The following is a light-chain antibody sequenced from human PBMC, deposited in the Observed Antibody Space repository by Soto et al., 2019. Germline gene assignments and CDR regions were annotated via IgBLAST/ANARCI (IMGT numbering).Light chain of an antibody. CDR2: AAS. V-gene: IGKV1-39*01. CDR1: ENIRSN. J-gene: IGKJ4*01. Sequence: DIQMTQSPASLSASVGDRVSITCRASENIRSNLNWYQQKPGKAPKLLIYAASRLQSGVPSRFSGSRFGADFTLTISGLQPDDFSSYFCQQSYCPLPFGGGTKVEIK. CDR3: QQSYCPLP.